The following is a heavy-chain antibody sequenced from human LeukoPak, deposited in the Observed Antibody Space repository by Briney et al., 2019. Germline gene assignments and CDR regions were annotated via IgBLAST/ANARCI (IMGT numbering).Heavy chain of an antibody. D-gene: IGHD4-11*01. Sequence: SETLSLTCAVSGGSISRGGYSWNWIRQPPGKGLEWIGCIYHSGSPYYNPSLKSRVTISVDTSKNQFSLKLSSVTAADTAVYYCARDRVRGNSNPFFDYWGQGTLVTVSS. CDR1: GGSISRGGYS. V-gene: IGHV4-30-2*05. CDR2: IYHSGSP. CDR3: ARDRVRGNSNPFFDY. J-gene: IGHJ4*02.